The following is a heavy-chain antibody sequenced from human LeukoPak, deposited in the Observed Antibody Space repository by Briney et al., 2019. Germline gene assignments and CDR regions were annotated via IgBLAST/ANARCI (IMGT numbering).Heavy chain of an antibody. CDR2: INTDGSSA. CDR3: ARVGKGTVSKSYYYYYYMDV. J-gene: IGHJ6*03. V-gene: IGHV3-74*01. CDR1: GFSFNDYW. Sequence: GGSLRLSCAASGFSFNDYWMHWVRHVPGKGLMWVSRINTDGSSATYADSVKGRLTISRDNAKNTLYLEMKTLRAEDTAVYYCARVGKGTVSKSYYYYYYMDVWGKGTTVTVSS. D-gene: IGHD1-26*01.